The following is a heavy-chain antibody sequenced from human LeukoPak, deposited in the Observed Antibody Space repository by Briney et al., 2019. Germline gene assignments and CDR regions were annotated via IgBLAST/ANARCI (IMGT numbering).Heavy chain of an antibody. CDR2: INPNSGGT. V-gene: IGHV1-2*02. D-gene: IGHD3-9*01. J-gene: IGHJ4*02. Sequence: ASVKVSCKASGYTFTGYYMHWVRQAAGQGLEWMGWINPNSGGTNYAQKFQGRVTMTRDTSISTAYMELSRLRSDDTAVYYCARSKYAILTGYYNYWGQGTLSQSPQ. CDR1: GYTFTGYY. CDR3: ARSKYAILTGYYNY.